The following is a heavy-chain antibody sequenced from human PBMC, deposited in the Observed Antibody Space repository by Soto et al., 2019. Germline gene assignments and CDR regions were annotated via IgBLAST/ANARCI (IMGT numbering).Heavy chain of an antibody. CDR3: ARALRLGWFDP. Sequence: PLETLSLTCTVSGGSISSYYWSWIRQPPGKGLEWIGYIYYSGSTNYNPSLKSRVTISVDTSKNQFSLKLSSVTAADTAVYYCARALRLGWFDPWGQGTLVTVSS. V-gene: IGHV4-59*01. CDR1: GGSISSYY. J-gene: IGHJ5*02. CDR2: IYYSGST. D-gene: IGHD3-9*01.